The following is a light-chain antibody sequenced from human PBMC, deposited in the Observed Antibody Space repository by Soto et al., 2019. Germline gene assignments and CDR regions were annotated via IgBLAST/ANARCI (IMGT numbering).Light chain of an antibody. V-gene: IGKV1-27*01. CDR2: AAS. CDR3: QKYNSAPFT. CDR1: QAISNS. J-gene: IGKJ2*01. Sequence: DIQMTQSPSSLSASVGDRVTITCRASQAISNSLAWYQQKPGKVPELLIFAASTLQSGVPSRFSGSGSVTDFTLTISSLQPEDVAVYYCQKYNSAPFTFGQGTKLEIK.